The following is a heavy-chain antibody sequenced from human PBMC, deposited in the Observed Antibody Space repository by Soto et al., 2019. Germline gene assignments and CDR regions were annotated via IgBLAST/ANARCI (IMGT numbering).Heavy chain of an antibody. V-gene: IGHV1-69*12. CDR1: GGTFSSYA. D-gene: IGHD1-26*01. CDR3: ASVLVGATYYYGMDV. CDR2: IIPIFGTA. J-gene: IGHJ6*02. Sequence: QVQLVQSGAEVKKPGSSVKVSCKASGGTFSSYAISWVRQAPGQGLEWMGGIIPIFGTADYAQKFQGRFTITADESTSTAYMELSSLRSEDTALYYCASVLVGATYYYGMDVWGQGTTVTVSS.